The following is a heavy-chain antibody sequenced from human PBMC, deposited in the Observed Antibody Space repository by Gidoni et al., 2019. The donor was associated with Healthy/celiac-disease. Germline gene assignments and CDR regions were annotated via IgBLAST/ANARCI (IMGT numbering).Heavy chain of an antibody. CDR3: ARDRLDWDYAFDI. CDR2: SNPNSGGT. J-gene: IGHJ3*02. D-gene: IGHD3-9*01. Sequence: QVQLWHSGAEVKKPGASVTLSCQASGYTFTGHYMHWVRQAPGQGLEWMGWSNPNSGGTNYEQKFQGWVTMTRDTSISTAYMELSRLRSDDTAGYYCARDRLDWDYAFDIWGQGTMVTVSS. V-gene: IGHV1-2*04. CDR1: GYTFTGHY.